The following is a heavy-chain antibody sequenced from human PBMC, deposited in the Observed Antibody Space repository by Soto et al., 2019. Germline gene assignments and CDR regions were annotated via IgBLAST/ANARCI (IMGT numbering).Heavy chain of an antibody. CDR3: ARDRDDYGSGNYYNRIDF. J-gene: IGHJ4*02. V-gene: IGHV1-69*01. CDR1: GGIFSTYA. Sequence: QVQLVQSGAEVKKPGSSVKVSCKASGGIFSTYAISWLRQAPGQGLEWMGGIIPLFGTPNYTQRFQGRVTITADESKSTAYIELSRLRSEETDVYYCARDRDDYGSGNYYNRIDFWGQGTLVTVSS. D-gene: IGHD3-10*01. CDR2: IIPLFGTP.